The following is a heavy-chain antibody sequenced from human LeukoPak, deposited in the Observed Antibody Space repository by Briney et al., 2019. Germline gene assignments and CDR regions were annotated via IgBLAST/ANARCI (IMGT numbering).Heavy chain of an antibody. CDR3: ARGGGSYRSVDY. CDR1: GGSISSSSYY. CDR2: INHSGST. Sequence: SETLSLTCTVSGGSISSSSYYWGWIRQPPGKGLEWIGEINHSGSTNYNPSLKSRVTISVDTSKNQFSLKLSSVTAADTAVYYCARGGGSYRSVDYWGQGTLVTVSS. V-gene: IGHV4-39*07. D-gene: IGHD1-26*01. J-gene: IGHJ4*02.